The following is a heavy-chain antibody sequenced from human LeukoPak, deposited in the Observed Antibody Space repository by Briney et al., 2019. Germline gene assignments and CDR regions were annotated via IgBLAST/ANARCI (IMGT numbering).Heavy chain of an antibody. CDR2: IYNSGPT. CDR1: GGSISSSPYY. Sequence: SETLSLTCTVSGGSISSSPYYWGWIRQPPGKGLVWFGSIYNSGPTYYGPALESRVTISVDRSKNQFSLRLSSVTAADTAVYFCARRYGSGSYRPDSWGQGTLVTVSS. CDR3: ARRYGSGSYRPDS. J-gene: IGHJ5*01. V-gene: IGHV4-39*01. D-gene: IGHD3-10*01.